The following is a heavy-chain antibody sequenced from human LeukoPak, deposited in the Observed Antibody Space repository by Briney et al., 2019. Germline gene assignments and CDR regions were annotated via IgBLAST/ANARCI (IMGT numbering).Heavy chain of an antibody. V-gene: IGHV3-72*01. CDR2: TGHKANNYPT. D-gene: IGHD2-15*01. J-gene: IGHJ4*02. CDR1: GFTFSDHY. CDR3: ARGSPMEAVVAAQYSPMLYYFDY. Sequence: GGSLRLSCAASGFTFSDHYMDWVRQAPGKGLEWIGRTGHKANNYPTEYAASVKGRFTISRDDSKNSLYLQMNSLKTEDTAVYYCARGSPMEAVVAAQYSPMLYYFDYWGQGTLVTVSS.